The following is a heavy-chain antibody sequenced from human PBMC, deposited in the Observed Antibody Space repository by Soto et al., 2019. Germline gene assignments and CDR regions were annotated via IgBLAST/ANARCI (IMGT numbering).Heavy chain of an antibody. CDR3: TGLPY. CDR2: INSDGSTT. V-gene: IGHV3-74*01. J-gene: IGHJ4*02. CDR1: GFTFTNCW. Sequence: GGSLTLSCAACGFTFTNCWMHWVSQAPGKGLVWVSRINSDGSTTSYADSVKGRFTISRDNAKNTLYLQMNSLRAEDTAVYYCTGLPYWGQGTLVTVSS.